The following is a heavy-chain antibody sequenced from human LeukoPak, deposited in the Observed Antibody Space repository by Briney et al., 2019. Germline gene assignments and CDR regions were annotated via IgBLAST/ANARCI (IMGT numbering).Heavy chain of an antibody. CDR3: ARRESGSYYFDY. V-gene: IGHV4-34*01. D-gene: IGHD1-26*01. CDR1: GGSFSGYY. Sequence: SETLSLTCAVYGGSFSGYYWSWIRQPPGKGLEWIGEINHSGSTNYSPSLKSRVTISVDTSKNQFSLKLSSVTAADTAVYYCARRESGSYYFDYWGQGTLVTVSS. J-gene: IGHJ4*02. CDR2: INHSGST.